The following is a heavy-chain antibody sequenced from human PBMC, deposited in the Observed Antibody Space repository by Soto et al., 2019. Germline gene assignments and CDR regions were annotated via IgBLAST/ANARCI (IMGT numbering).Heavy chain of an antibody. CDR1: GFTFSDYY. D-gene: IGHD3-22*01. CDR2: ISSSGSTI. V-gene: IGHV3-11*01. CDR3: ARDTEYYYDSSGNGYFDL. Sequence: QVQLVESGGGLVKPGGSLRLSCAASGFTFSDYYMRWIRQAPGKGLEWVSYISSSGSTIYYADSVKGRFTISRDNAKNSLYLQMNSLRAEDTAVYYCARDTEYYYDSSGNGYFDLWGRGTLVTVSS. J-gene: IGHJ2*01.